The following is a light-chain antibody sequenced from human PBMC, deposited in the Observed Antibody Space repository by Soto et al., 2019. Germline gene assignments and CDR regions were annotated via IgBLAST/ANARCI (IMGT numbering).Light chain of an antibody. CDR1: QSVSSSY. CDR2: GAS. CDR3: QQDADSQLT. Sequence: EIVLTQSPGTLSLSPGERATLSCRASQSVSSSYVAWYQQRRSQAPRLLIYGASSRATGIPDRFSGSASGTDFNLTISRLEPEDFAVFYCQQDADSQLTFGGGTKVQIK. V-gene: IGKV3-20*01. J-gene: IGKJ4*01.